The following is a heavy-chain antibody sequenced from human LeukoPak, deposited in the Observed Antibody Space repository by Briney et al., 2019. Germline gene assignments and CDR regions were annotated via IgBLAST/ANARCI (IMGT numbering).Heavy chain of an antibody. D-gene: IGHD6-13*01. CDR1: GYTFTSYG. CDR3: ARDGIGRYSSSWYGSNY. V-gene: IGHV1-18*01. Sequence: ASVKVSCKTSGYTFTSYGISWVRQAPGQGLEWMGWISTYNGNTNHAQKVQGRVTITTDTSTSTAYMELSRLRSDDTAVYYCARDGIGRYSSSWYGSNYWGQGTLVTVSS. CDR2: ISTYNGNT. J-gene: IGHJ4*02.